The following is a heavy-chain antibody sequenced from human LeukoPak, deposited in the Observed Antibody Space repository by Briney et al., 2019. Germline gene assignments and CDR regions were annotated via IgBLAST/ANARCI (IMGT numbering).Heavy chain of an antibody. J-gene: IGHJ4*02. CDR2: INHSGST. CDR3: AIYGSGSYYKDY. CDR1: GGSFSGYY. Sequence: PSETLSLTCAVYGGSFSGYYWSWIRLPPGKGLEWIGEINHSGSTNYNPSLKSRVTISVDTSKNQFSLKLSSVTAADTAVYYCAIYGSGSYYKDYWGQGTLVTVSS. V-gene: IGHV4-34*01. D-gene: IGHD3-10*01.